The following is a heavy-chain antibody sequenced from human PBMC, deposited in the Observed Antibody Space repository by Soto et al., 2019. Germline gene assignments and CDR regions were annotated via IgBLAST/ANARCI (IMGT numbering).Heavy chain of an antibody. Sequence: SETLSLTCAVYGGSFSGYYWSWIRQPPGKGLEWIGEINHSGSTNYNPSLKSRVTISVDTSKNQFSLKLSSVTAADTAVYYCARGVPAEGWFDPWGQGTLVTVSS. J-gene: IGHJ5*02. D-gene: IGHD2-2*01. V-gene: IGHV4-34*01. CDR1: GGSFSGYY. CDR3: ARGVPAEGWFDP. CDR2: INHSGST.